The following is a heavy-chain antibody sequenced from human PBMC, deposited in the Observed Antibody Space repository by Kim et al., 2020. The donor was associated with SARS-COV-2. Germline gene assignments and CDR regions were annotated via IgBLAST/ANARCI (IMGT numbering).Heavy chain of an antibody. J-gene: IGHJ5*02. CDR1: GFIISGNY. V-gene: IGHV3-53*01. CDR2: IDSGGNT. CDR3: ARDGRWFDP. Sequence: GGSLRLSCAASGFIISGNYMSWVRQAPGKGLEWVSLIDSGGNTFYADSVKGRFTISSDESKNTVFLQMNSLRAEDTALYYCARDGRWFDPWGQGTLVTVSS.